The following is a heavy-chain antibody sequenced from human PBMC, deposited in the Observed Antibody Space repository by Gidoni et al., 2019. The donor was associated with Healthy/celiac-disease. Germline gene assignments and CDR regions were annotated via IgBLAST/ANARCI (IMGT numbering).Heavy chain of an antibody. Sequence: QVQLVQSGAEGKKPAASVKVSCKASGYTFTIHAIYWVRQAPGPRLEWMGWINAGNGNTKYSQKFQGRVTITRDTFASTAYMELSSLGSEDTAVYYCARVGSGGDFRFWGQGTLITVSS. CDR3: ARVGSGGDFRF. CDR2: INAGNGNT. CDR1: GYTFTIHA. V-gene: IGHV1-3*01. D-gene: IGHD2-21*01. J-gene: IGHJ4*02.